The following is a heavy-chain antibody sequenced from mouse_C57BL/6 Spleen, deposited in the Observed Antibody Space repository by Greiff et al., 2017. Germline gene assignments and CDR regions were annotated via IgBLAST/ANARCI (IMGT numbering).Heavy chain of an antibody. V-gene: IGHV5-4*03. CDR3: ARVYYGYLGY. CDR1: GFTFSSYA. J-gene: IGHJ2*01. Sequence: EVMLVESGGGLVKPGGSLKLSCAASGFTFSSYAMSWVRQTPETRLEWVATISYGGSYTYYPDNVKGRFTISRDNAKNNLYLQMSHLKSEDTAMYYCARVYYGYLGYWGQGTTLTVSS. D-gene: IGHD2-1*01. CDR2: ISYGGSYT.